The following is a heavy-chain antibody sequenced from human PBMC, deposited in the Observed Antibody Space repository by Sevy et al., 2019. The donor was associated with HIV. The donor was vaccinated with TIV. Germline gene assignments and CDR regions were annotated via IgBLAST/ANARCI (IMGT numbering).Heavy chain of an antibody. J-gene: IGHJ4*02. D-gene: IGHD2-15*01. CDR3: TLEGLYCSGGSCYSEGFDS. CDR1: GFTLSDAW. V-gene: IGHV3-15*01. CDR2: SKSKTDGGTT. Sequence: GGSLRLSCAAFGFTLSDAWMSWVRQAPGKGLQWVGHSKSKTDGGTTDYAAPVKGRFTISRDDSKNTLYLQMNSLKTEDTALYYCTLEGLYCSGGSCYSEGFDSWGQGTLVTVSS.